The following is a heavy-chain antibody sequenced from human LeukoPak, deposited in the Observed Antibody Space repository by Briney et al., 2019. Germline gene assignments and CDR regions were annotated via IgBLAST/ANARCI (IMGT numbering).Heavy chain of an antibody. CDR2: ISASGGST. Sequence: GGSLRLPCAASGFTFSSYAMTWVRQPPGKGLDWVSAISASGGSTYYADSVKGRFTISRDNSKNTLYLQMNSLRAEDTAVYYCAKDGQEIGSPDYFDYWGQGTLVTVSS. CDR1: GFTFSSYA. V-gene: IGHV3-23*01. CDR3: AKDGQEIGSPDYFDY. J-gene: IGHJ4*02. D-gene: IGHD2/OR15-2a*01.